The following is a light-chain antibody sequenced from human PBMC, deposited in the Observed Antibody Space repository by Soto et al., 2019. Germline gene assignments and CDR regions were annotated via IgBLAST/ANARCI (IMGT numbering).Light chain of an antibody. V-gene: IGLV2-8*01. Sequence: QSVLTQPPSAAGSPGQSVTISCTGTSSDIGSYNFVSWYQQHPGKAPKVMLYEVRKRPSGVPDRFSGSKSGNTASLTVSGLQADDEADYYCTSYAGGNILVFGGGTKLTVL. CDR1: SSDIGSYNF. CDR2: EVR. J-gene: IGLJ2*01. CDR3: TSYAGGNILV.